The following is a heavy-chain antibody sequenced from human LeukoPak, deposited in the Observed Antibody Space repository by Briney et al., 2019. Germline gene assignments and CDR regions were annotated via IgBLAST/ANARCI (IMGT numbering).Heavy chain of an antibody. CDR3: ARFETVAVKVLDY. CDR1: GFTFSSYS. J-gene: IGHJ4*02. Sequence: GGSLRLSCAASGFTFSSYSMNWVRQAPGKGLEWVALISFDGTNKFYADSVKGRFTISRDNSKNSLYLQMNSLRAEDTAVYYCARFETVAVKVLDYWGQGTLVSVSS. V-gene: IGHV3-30*03. D-gene: IGHD2-15*01. CDR2: ISFDGTNK.